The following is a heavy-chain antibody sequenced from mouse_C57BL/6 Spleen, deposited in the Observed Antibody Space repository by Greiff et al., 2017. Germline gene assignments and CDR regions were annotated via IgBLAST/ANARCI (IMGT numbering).Heavy chain of an antibody. J-gene: IGHJ2*01. CDR2: IYPRSGNT. CDR1: GYTFTSYG. V-gene: IGHV1-81*01. CDR3: ARRRDYGSSFSYFDY. Sequence: QVQLQQSGAELARPGASVKLSCKASGYTFTSYGISWVKQRTGQGLGWIGEIYPRSGNTYYNEKFKGKATLTADKSSSTAYMELRSLTSEDSAVYFCARRRDYGSSFSYFDYWGQGATLTVSS. D-gene: IGHD1-1*01.